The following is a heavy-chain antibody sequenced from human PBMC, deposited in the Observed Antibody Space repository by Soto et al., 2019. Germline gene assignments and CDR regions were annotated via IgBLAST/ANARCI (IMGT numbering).Heavy chain of an antibody. J-gene: IGHJ6*02. CDR2: IQYDGSEK. CDR1: EITFSRHW. Sequence: EVQLVESGGGLVQPGGSLRLSCAASEITFSRHWMSWVRQAPGKGLEWVANIQYDGSEKYYVDSVKGRFTISRDNAKNSLYLQMNSLRVEDTAVYYCARTTGTTHYYYGMDVWGQGTTVIVSS. D-gene: IGHD1-1*01. V-gene: IGHV3-7*01. CDR3: ARTTGTTHYYYGMDV.